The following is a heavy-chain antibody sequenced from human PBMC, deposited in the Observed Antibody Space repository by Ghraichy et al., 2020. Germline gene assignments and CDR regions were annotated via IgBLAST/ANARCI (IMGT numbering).Heavy chain of an antibody. CDR3: ARASWPALHLDF. Sequence: SETLSLTCTVSGASISSGPYYWSWIRQPAGRGLEWVGRVFISGGTNYNPSLKSRVTVSFDTSKNQFSLSLTSVTAADTAAYYCARASWPALHLDFWGPGTVVIVST. CDR2: VFISGGT. CDR1: GASISSGPYY. V-gene: IGHV4-61*02. J-gene: IGHJ3*01.